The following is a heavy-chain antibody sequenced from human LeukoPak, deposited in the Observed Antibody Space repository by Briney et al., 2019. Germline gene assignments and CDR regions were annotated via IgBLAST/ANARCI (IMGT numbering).Heavy chain of an antibody. J-gene: IGHJ3*02. CDR3: ARVRYYYDSSGYGAAFDI. CDR1: GGSISSGSYY. D-gene: IGHD3-22*01. V-gene: IGHV4-61*02. Sequence: SQTLSLTCTVSGGSISSGSYYWSWLRQPAGKGLEWIGRIYTSGSTNYNPSLKSRVTISVDTSKNQFSLKLSSVTAADTAVYYCARVRYYYDSSGYGAAFDIWGQGTMVTVSS. CDR2: IYTSGST.